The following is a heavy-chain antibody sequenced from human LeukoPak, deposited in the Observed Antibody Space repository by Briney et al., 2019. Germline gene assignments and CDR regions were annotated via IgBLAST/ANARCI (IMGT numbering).Heavy chain of an antibody. V-gene: IGHV3-23*01. CDR1: GFTFNTYV. Sequence: GGSLRLSCAVSGFTFNTYVMSWVRQAPGKGLEWVSAISGSGGGTYYVASVKGRFTISRDNSKNTLYLQMNSLRAEDTAVYYCAAVYSSSPLRPMDVWGQGTTVTVSS. J-gene: IGHJ6*02. CDR3: AAVYSSSPLRPMDV. CDR2: ISGSGGGT. D-gene: IGHD2-2*01.